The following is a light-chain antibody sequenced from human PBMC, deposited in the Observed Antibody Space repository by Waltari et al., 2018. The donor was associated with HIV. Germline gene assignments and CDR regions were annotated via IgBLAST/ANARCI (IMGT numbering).Light chain of an antibody. V-gene: IGKV3-15*01. J-gene: IGKJ1*01. CDR1: QRISNN. CDR2: DAS. CDR3: QQYHNWPPWT. Sequence: IVMTQSPATLSVSPGERATLSCRASQRISNNLAWYQQEPGQAPKLLIYDASTRATGVPARFSGSGSGTLFTLTISSLQSGDFAVYYCQQYHNWPPWTFGQGTNVELK.